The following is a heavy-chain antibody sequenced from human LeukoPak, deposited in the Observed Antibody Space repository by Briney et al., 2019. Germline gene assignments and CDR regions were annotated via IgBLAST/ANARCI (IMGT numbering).Heavy chain of an antibody. D-gene: IGHD3-22*01. CDR2: ISSSSSTI. CDR3: ARGIWVTMIVVVRASNGFDP. J-gene: IGHJ5*02. Sequence: AGGSLRLSCAASGFTFSSYSMNWVRQAPGKGLEWVSYISSSSSTIYYADSVKGRFTISRDNAKNSLYLQMNSLRAEDTAVYYCARGIWVTMIVVVRASNGFDPWGQGTLVTVSS. CDR1: GFTFSSYS. V-gene: IGHV3-48*01.